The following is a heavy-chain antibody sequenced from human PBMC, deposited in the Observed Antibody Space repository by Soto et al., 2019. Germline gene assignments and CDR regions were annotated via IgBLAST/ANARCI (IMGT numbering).Heavy chain of an antibody. D-gene: IGHD1-26*01. Sequence: ASVKVSCKASGGTFSSYAISWVRQAPGQGLEWMGGIIPIFVTANYAQNFQGRVTMTRNTSITTAYMELSSLRSEDTAVYYCARHDNSGSDFWSYYSGMDVWGQGTTVTVSS. V-gene: IGHV1-69*05. J-gene: IGHJ6*02. CDR2: IIPIFVTA. CDR3: ARHDNSGSDFWSYYSGMDV. CDR1: GGTFSSYA.